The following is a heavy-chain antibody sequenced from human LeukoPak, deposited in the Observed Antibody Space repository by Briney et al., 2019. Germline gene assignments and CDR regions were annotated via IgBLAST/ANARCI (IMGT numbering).Heavy chain of an antibody. V-gene: IGHV3-23*01. CDR2: ISGSGGNT. D-gene: IGHD3-22*01. CDR3: AKEKLYYDSSGYWDY. Sequence: PGGSLRLSCAASGFTFSSYAMSWVRQAPGKGLEWVSVISGSGGNTYYADSVKGRFTISRDNSQNTLYLQMNSLRAEDTAVYYCAKEKLYYDSSGYWDYWGQGTLVTVSS. J-gene: IGHJ4*02. CDR1: GFTFSSYA.